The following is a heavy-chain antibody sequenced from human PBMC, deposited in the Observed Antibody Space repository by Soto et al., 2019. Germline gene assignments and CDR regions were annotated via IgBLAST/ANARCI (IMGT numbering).Heavy chain of an antibody. CDR2: INHSGST. D-gene: IGHD6-19*01. J-gene: IGHJ6*02. V-gene: IGHV4-34*01. CDR3: ARGRASGWYGNYYDGMDV. CDR1: GGSLRRCC. Sequence: AVSGGSLRRCCWRGIRQPPGKGLEGIGEINHSGSTHYPPSLNSRLTISVETSKNQFSLKLSSVTAADTAVYYCARGRASGWYGNYYDGMDVCGQAPTVT.